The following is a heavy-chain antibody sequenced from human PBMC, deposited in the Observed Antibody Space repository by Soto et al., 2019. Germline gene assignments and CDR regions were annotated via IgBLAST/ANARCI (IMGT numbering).Heavy chain of an antibody. V-gene: IGHV4-34*01. CDR3: ARVGSGFDY. CDR2: INHGGST. D-gene: IGHD5-12*01. J-gene: IGHJ4*02. Sequence: QVQLQQWGAGLLKPSETLSLTCAVYGGSFSAYYWSWIRQPPGKGLEWIGEINHGGSTNYSPSLKSRVTISLDTSKNHLSLRLTSLTAADTAVYYCARVGSGFDYWGQGSLVTVSS. CDR1: GGSFSAYY.